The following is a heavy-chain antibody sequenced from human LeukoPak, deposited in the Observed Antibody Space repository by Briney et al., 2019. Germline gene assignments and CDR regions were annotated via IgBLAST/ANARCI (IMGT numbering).Heavy chain of an antibody. CDR1: GYTFSSYT. CDR2: INTNTGNP. J-gene: IGHJ5*02. CDR3: ARDYYGSGT. Sequence: ASVKVSCKASGYTFSSYTINWVRQAPGQGLEWMGWINTNTGNPTYAQDYTGRFVFSLDTSVSTTYLQISRLKAEDTAVYYCARDYYGSGTWGQGTLVTVSS. V-gene: IGHV7-4-1*02. D-gene: IGHD3-10*01.